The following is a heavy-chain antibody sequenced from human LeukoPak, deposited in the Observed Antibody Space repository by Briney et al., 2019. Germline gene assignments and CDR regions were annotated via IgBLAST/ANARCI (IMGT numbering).Heavy chain of an antibody. D-gene: IGHD1-26*01. CDR1: GFTFSSYE. V-gene: IGHV3-48*03. Sequence: PGGSLRLSCAASGFTFSSYEMNWVRQAPGKGLEWVSYISSSGSTIYYADSVKGRFTISRDNSKNTLYLQMNSLRAEDTAVYYCARAGSGGSYHPDYWGQGTLVTVSS. CDR3: ARAGSGGSYHPDY. CDR2: ISSSGSTI. J-gene: IGHJ4*02.